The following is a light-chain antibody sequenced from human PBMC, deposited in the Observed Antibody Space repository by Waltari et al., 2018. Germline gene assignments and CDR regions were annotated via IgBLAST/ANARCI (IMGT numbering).Light chain of an antibody. V-gene: IGLV1-40*01. Sequence: QSVLTQPPSVSGAPGQRVTISCTGSGPNIGAGHAAHWYQQRPRAAPKLLIYGSSTRPLGVPDRFFGSTSGTSASLAITGLQAEDEADYYCQSYDTSLSVVFGGGTKLTVL. CDR3: QSYDTSLSVV. CDR1: GPNIGAGHA. CDR2: GSS. J-gene: IGLJ3*02.